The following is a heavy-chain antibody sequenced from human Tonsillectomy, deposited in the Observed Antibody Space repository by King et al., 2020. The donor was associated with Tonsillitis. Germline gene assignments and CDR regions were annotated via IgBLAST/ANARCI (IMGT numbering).Heavy chain of an antibody. V-gene: IGHV4-4*02. CDR3: ARDVSASSGYFDS. Sequence: QLQESGPGLVKPSGTLSLTCAVSGGSISSSDWGSWVRQPPGKGLGGIGEIYHSGTTYYNPSLKRRVTISVNKSKNQFSLKLSSVTAADTAVYYCARDVSASSGYFDSWGQGTLVTVSS. D-gene: IGHD3-22*01. CDR1: GGSISSSDW. CDR2: IYHSGTT. J-gene: IGHJ4*02.